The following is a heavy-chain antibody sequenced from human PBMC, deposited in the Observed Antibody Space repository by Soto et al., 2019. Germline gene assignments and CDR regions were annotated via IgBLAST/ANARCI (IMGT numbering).Heavy chain of an antibody. V-gene: IGHV1-69*13. CDR1: GGTFSSYA. D-gene: IGHD3-16*02. J-gene: IGHJ4*02. CDR3: ASSYDYVWGSYRG. CDR2: IIPIFGTA. Sequence: SVKVSCKASGGTFSSYAISWVRQAPGQGLEWMGGIIPIFGTANYAQKFQGRVTITADESTSTAYMELSSLRSEDTAVYYCASSYDYVWGSYRGWGQGTLVNRLL.